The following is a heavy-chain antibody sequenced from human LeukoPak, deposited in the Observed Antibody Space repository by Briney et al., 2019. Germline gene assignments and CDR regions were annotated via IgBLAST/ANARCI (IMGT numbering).Heavy chain of an antibody. D-gene: IGHD3-22*01. CDR2: ISGSSSYI. Sequence: PGGSLRLSCAASGFTFSSYSMNWVRQAPGKGLEWVSSISGSSSYIYYADSVKGRFTISRDNAKNSLYLQMNSLRAEDTAVYYCARDRNYDGSVYYEDDYFDYWGQGTLVTVSS. CDR1: GFTFSSYS. V-gene: IGHV3-21*06. J-gene: IGHJ4*02. CDR3: ARDRNYDGSVYYEDDYFDY.